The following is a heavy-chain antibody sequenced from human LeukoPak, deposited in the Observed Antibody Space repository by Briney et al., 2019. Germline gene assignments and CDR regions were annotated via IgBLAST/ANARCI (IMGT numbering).Heavy chain of an antibody. V-gene: IGHV3-21*01. CDR2: ITSSSHSM. Sequence: GGSLRLSCAASGFTFSDYAVNWVRQAPGKGLEWLSSITSSSHSMFYADSVRGRFTISRDNAKNSLYLQMDSLRADDTAVYYCGVAASSVSDFDSWGQGTLVTVSS. CDR1: GFTFSDYA. CDR3: GVAASSVSDFDS. D-gene: IGHD1-26*01. J-gene: IGHJ4*02.